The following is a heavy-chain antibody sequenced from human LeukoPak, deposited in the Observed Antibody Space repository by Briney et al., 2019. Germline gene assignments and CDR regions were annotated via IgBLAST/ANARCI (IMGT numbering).Heavy chain of an antibody. CDR3: ARESY. J-gene: IGHJ4*02. CDR1: GFTVSNYW. V-gene: IGHV3-7*01. CDR2: INQGGSAK. Sequence: PGGSLRLSCAASGFTVSNYWMSWVRQAPGKGLEWVANINQGGSAKYYVDSVKGRFTISRDDAKNSLYLQMNSLRAEDTAVYYCARESYWGQGALVTVSS.